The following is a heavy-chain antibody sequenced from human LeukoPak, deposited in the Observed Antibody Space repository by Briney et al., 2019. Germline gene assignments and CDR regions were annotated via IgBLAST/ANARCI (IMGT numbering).Heavy chain of an antibody. CDR1: GYIFSGYY. V-gene: IGHV1-2*02. CDR3: ARDHNWGPDY. CDR2: INPNSGGT. D-gene: IGHD7-27*01. Sequence: ASVKVSCKAFGYIFSGYYMNWVRQAPGQGLEWMGWINPNSGGTNYAQKFQGRVSLTRDTSISTAYMELSRLTSDDTAVYYCARDHNWGPDYWGQGTLVSVSS. J-gene: IGHJ4*02.